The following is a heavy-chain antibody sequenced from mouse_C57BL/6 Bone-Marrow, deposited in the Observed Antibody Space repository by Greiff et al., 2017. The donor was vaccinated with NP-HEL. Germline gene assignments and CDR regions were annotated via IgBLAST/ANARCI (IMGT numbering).Heavy chain of an antibody. CDR1: EYEFPSHD. CDR2: INSDGGST. V-gene: IGHV5-2*01. J-gene: IGHJ4*01. D-gene: IGHD1-1*01. Sequence: EVQVVESGGGLVQPGESLKLSCESNEYEFPSHDMSWVRKTPEKRLELVAAINSDGGSTYYPDTMERRFIISRDNTKKTLYLQMSSLRSEDTALYYCAIITTVVALYAMDYWGQGTSVTVSS. CDR3: AIITTVVALYAMDY.